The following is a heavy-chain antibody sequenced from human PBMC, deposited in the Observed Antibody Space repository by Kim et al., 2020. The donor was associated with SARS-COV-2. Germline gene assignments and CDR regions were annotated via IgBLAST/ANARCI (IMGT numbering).Heavy chain of an antibody. J-gene: IGHJ4*02. CDR1: GGSFSGYY. Sequence: SETLSLTCAVYGGSFSGYYWSWIRQLPGKGLEWIGEINHSGSTNYNPSLKSRVTISVDTSKNQFSLKLSSVTAADTAVDYCARSASSGWSDYWGQGTLVTVSS. D-gene: IGHD6-19*01. CDR2: INHSGST. CDR3: ARSASSGWSDY. V-gene: IGHV4-34*01.